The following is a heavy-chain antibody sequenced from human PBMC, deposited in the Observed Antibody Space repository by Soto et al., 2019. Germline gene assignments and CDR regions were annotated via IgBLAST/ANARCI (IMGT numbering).Heavy chain of an antibody. CDR3: ARVPTVSVPGAFDI. CDR1: GGPLISSA. J-gene: IGHJ3*02. V-gene: IGHV1-69*01. Sequence: VKVACKASGGPLISSASVWGRQAPGQGLEWMGGIIPIFGTANYAQKFQGRVTITADESTSTAYMELSSLRSEDTAVHYCARVPTVSVPGAFDICGQRTMVTVSS. CDR2: IIPIFGTA.